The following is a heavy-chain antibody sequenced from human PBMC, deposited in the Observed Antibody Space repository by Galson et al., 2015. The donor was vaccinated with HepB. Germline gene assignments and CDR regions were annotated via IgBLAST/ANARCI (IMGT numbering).Heavy chain of an antibody. CDR3: ARAGPISAAGMRGGGLDV. J-gene: IGHJ6*02. V-gene: IGHV5-51*01. CDR2: IYPGDSDS. CDR1: GYIFTKNW. Sequence: QSGAEVKKSGESLKISCKAFGYIFTKNWIAWVRQMPGKGLEWMGIIYPGDSDSRYSPSLQGQVTISADRSISTAYLQWSSLKASDTATYYCARAGPISAAGMRGGGLDVWGQGTTVTVSS. D-gene: IGHD6-13*01.